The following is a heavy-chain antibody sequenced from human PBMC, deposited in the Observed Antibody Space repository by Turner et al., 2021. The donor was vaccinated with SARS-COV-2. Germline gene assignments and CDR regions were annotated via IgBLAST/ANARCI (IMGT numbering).Heavy chain of an antibody. CDR3: AREGAPVSSSSRVWFDP. V-gene: IGHV1-2*02. CDR1: GYTFTGYY. J-gene: IGHJ5*02. D-gene: IGHD6-6*01. CDR2: INPNSGGT. Sequence: QVQLVQSGAEVKKPGASVKVSCKAYGYTFTGYYMHWVRQAPGQGLEWMGWINPNSGGTNYAQKFQGRVTMTRDTSISTAYMDLSRLRSDDTAVYYCAREGAPVSSSSRVWFDPWGQGTLVTVSS.